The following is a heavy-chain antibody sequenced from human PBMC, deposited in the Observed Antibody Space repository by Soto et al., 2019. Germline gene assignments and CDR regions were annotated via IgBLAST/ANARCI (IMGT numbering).Heavy chain of an antibody. J-gene: IGHJ5*02. CDR1: GYTFSSYA. V-gene: IGHV1-69*13. CDR2: IIPIFSIT. CDR3: ARGVWDCSGGSCSGWFDP. Sequence: VASVKVSCKASGYTFSSYAINWVRQAPGQGPEWMGGIIPIFSITNYTQKFQDRVTITADGSSSTAYMELRSLRSDDTAMYYCARGVWDCSGGSCSGWFDPWGQGTLVTV. D-gene: IGHD2-15*01.